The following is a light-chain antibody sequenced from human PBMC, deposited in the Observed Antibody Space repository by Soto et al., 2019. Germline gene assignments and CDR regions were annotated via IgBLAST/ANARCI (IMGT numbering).Light chain of an antibody. J-gene: IGLJ1*01. V-gene: IGLV1-44*01. CDR1: SSKIGSNT. CDR3: AVWDDSLNGFFV. CDR2: TNN. Sequence: QPVLTQPPSASGTPGQRVTISCSGSSSKIGSNTVSWYQQFPGTAPRLLIYTNNQRPSGVPDRFAGSKSGTTASLAISGLQSGDEADYYCAVWDDSLNGFFVFGTGTKVTVL.